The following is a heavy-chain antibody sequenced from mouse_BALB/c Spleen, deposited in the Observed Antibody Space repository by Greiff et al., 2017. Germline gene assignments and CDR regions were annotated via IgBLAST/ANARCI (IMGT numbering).Heavy chain of an antibody. Sequence: EVKLLESGPELVKPGASVKISCKASGYTFTDYNMHWVKQSHGKSLEWIGYIYPYNGGTGYNQKFKSKATLTVDNSSSTAYMELRSLTSEDSAVYYCARSYYYGSSYYFDYWGQGTTLTVSS. CDR3: ARSYYYGSSYYFDY. D-gene: IGHD1-1*01. J-gene: IGHJ2*01. V-gene: IGHV1S29*02. CDR2: IYPYNGGT. CDR1: GYTFTDYN.